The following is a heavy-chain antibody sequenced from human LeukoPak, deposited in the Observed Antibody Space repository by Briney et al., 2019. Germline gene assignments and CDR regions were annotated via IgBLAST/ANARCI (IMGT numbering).Heavy chain of an antibody. D-gene: IGHD3-10*01. Sequence: GGSLRLSCAASGFTFSSYAMSWVRQAPGKGLEWVSAISGSGGSTYYADSAKGRFTISRDNSKNTLYLQMNSLRAEDTAVYYCAKEWYYYGSGSYYNDYWGQGTLVTVSS. CDR3: AKEWYYYGSGSYYNDY. CDR2: ISGSGGST. J-gene: IGHJ4*02. CDR1: GFTFSSYA. V-gene: IGHV3-23*01.